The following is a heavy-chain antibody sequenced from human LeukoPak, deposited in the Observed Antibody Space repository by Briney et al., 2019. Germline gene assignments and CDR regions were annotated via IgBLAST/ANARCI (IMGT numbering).Heavy chain of an antibody. CDR3: ARERQNKDFWSGGDY. D-gene: IGHD3-3*01. CDR1: GFTFSSYW. CDR2: IKPDGSEK. Sequence: GGSLRLSCAVSGFTFSSYWMNWVRQAPGKGLEWVANIKPDGSEKYYVDSVKGRFTISRDNAKNSLYLQMSSLRAEDTAVYYCARERQNKDFWSGGDYWGQGTLVTVSS. J-gene: IGHJ4*02. V-gene: IGHV3-7*01.